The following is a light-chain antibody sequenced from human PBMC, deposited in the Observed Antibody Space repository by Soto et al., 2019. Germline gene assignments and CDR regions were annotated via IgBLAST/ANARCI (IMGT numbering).Light chain of an antibody. J-gene: IGKJ1*01. CDR3: QQYGSSPWT. CDR1: QSVSSSY. CDR2: LAS. V-gene: IGKV3-20*01. Sequence: EIVLTQSPGTLSLSPGERATLSCRASQSVSSSYLAWYQQKPGQAPRLLMYLASNRATGIPDRFSGSGSGTEFTLTISRLEPEGFAVYYCQQYGSSPWTFGQGTKVEIK.